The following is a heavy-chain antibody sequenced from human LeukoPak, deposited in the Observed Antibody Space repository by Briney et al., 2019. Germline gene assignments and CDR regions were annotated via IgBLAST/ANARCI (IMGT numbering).Heavy chain of an antibody. V-gene: IGHV4-59*08. J-gene: IGHJ4*02. D-gene: IGHD3-3*01. CDR2: IYYSGTT. CDR3: ARYGRITIFGVVIYPFDY. Sequence: PETLSLTCTVSGGSISSYYWSWIRQPPGKGLEWIGYIYYSGTTNYNPSLESRVTMSVDTSKNQFSLKLSSVTAADTAVYYCARYGRITIFGVVIYPFDYWGQGTLVTVSS. CDR1: GGSISSYY.